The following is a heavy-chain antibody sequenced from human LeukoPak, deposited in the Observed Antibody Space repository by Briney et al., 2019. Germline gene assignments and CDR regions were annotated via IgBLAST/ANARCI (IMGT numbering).Heavy chain of an antibody. J-gene: IGHJ4*02. CDR2: IYSGGST. V-gene: IGHV3-53*01. Sequence: PGGSLRPSCAASGFTVSSTYMSWVRQAPGKGLEWVSVIYSGGSTYYADSVKGRFTISRDNSKNTLFLQMNSLRVEDTAVYYCASDGGYSYGWYYFDYWGQGTLVTVSS. CDR3: ASDGGYSYGWYYFDY. D-gene: IGHD5-18*01. CDR1: GFTVSSTY.